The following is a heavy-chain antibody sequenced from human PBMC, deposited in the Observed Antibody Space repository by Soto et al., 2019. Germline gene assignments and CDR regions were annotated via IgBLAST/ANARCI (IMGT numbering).Heavy chain of an antibody. V-gene: IGHV1-18*04. D-gene: IGHD2-2*02. CDR2: ISAYNGNT. CDR1: GYTFTSYG. Sequence: ASVKVSCKASGYTFTSYGISWVRQAPGQGLEWMGWISAYNGNTNYAQKLQGRVTMTTDTSTSTAYMELRSLRSNDTAVYYCARGGYCSSTSCYNYLDCWGQGTLVTVSS. CDR3: ARGGYCSSTSCYNYLDC. J-gene: IGHJ4*02.